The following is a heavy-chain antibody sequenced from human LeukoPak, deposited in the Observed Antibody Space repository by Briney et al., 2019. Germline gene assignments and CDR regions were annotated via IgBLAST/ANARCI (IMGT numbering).Heavy chain of an antibody. CDR1: GFTFSSYA. CDR3: AREFRYGSGSYTNPLDY. J-gene: IGHJ4*02. D-gene: IGHD3-10*01. CDR2: ISYDGSNK. Sequence: PGRSLRLSCAASGFTFSSYAMHWVRQAPGKGLEWVAVISYDGSNKYYADSVKGRFTISRDNSKNTLYLQMNSLRAEDTAVYYCAREFRYGSGSYTNPLDYWGQGTLVTVSS. V-gene: IGHV3-30-3*01.